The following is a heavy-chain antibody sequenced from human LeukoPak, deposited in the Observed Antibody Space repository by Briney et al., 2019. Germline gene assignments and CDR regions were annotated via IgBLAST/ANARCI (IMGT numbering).Heavy chain of an antibody. CDR3: ARLRGNYFPDY. Sequence: SETLSLTCTVSGGSLSGYYWAWIRRPPGKGLEWIGYIYYSGATNYNPSLESRITIIVDTSKNQFSLRLGSVTAADTAVYYCARLRGNYFPDYWGQGTLVTVSS. J-gene: IGHJ4*02. CDR2: IYYSGAT. V-gene: IGHV4-59*01. CDR1: GGSLSGYY. D-gene: IGHD4-11*01.